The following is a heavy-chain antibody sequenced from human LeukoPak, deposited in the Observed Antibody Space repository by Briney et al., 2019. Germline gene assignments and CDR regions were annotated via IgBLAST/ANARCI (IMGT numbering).Heavy chain of an antibody. D-gene: IGHD2-8*01. V-gene: IGHV3-7*01. CDR1: GFTFNNHW. J-gene: IGHJ4*02. CDR2: IKEDGGET. Sequence: GGSLRLSCTVSGFTFNNHWMSWVRQAPGKGLEWVANIKEDGGETSYLDSVKGRFAISRDNARNSLYLQMDNLRVEDTAVYYCARYNNGPSDYWGQGTLVTVSS. CDR3: ARYNNGPSDY.